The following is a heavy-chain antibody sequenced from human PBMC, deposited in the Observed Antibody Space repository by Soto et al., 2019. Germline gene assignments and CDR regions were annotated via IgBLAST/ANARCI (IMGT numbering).Heavy chain of an antibody. CDR2: ISSSSSYI. CDR1: GFAFSSYS. J-gene: IGHJ4*02. D-gene: IGHD2-2*01. Sequence: GGSLRLSCAASGFAFSSYSMNWVRQAPGKGLEWVSSISSSSSYIYYADSLKGRFTISRDNAKNSLYLQMNSLRAEDTAVYYCARIETYCTSTSCSYFDYWGQGTLVTVSS. V-gene: IGHV3-21*01. CDR3: ARIETYCTSTSCSYFDY.